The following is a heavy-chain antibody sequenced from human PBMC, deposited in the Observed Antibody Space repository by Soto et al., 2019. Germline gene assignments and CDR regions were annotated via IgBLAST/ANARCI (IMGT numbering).Heavy chain of an antibody. D-gene: IGHD3-22*01. CDR1: GFIFSSYA. CDR3: ATRGYYYDSSGGVYFYY. V-gene: IGHV3-23*01. Sequence: EVQLLESGGGLVQPGGSLRLSCAGSGFIFSSYAMSWVRQAPGKGLEWVSGISDTGGSTYYADSVKGRFTISRDNSKSTLYLQMNSLRVDDTAVYYCATRGYYYDSSGGVYFYYWGQGTLVTVSS. J-gene: IGHJ4*02. CDR2: ISDTGGST.